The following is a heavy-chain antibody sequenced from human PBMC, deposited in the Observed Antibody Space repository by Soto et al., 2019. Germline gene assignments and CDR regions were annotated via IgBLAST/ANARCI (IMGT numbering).Heavy chain of an antibody. J-gene: IGHJ4*02. CDR2: ISSSASTK. Sequence: RRLSCAASGFTFSSYSMSWVRQAPGKGLEWLSYISSSASTKYYADSVRGRFTVSRDNAKNSLYLQMNSLRDEDTAVYYCGRDERSDWNYVVYWGQGTLVTV. CDR1: GFTFSSYS. V-gene: IGHV3-48*02. D-gene: IGHD3-9*01. CDR3: GRDERSDWNYVVY.